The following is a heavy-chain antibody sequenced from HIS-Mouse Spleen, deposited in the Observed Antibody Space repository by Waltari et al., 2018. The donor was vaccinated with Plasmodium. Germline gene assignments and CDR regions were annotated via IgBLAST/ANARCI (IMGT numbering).Heavy chain of an antibody. CDR3: ASSWYWYFDL. CDR2: IKQDGSEK. J-gene: IGHJ2*01. CDR1: GFTFSSYW. Sequence: EVQLVASGGGLVQPGGSLRLSCAASGFTFSSYWRGWVRQAPGKGLEWVANIKQDGSEKYYVDSVKGRFTISRDNAKNSLYLQMNSLRAEDTAVYYCASSWYWYFDLWGRGTLVTVSS. D-gene: IGHD6-13*01. V-gene: IGHV3-7*01.